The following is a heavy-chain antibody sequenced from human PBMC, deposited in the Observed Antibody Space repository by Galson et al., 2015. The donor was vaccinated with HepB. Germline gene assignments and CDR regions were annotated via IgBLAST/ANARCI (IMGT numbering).Heavy chain of an antibody. CDR3: ARDVRYAFEM. J-gene: IGHJ3*02. D-gene: IGHD3-10*02. V-gene: IGHV1-18*01. Sequence: SVKVSCKASGYTFTRNGISWVRQVPGQGLERMGWISANSGNTNYAQKFQDRVTMTTETSTSTAYMELRSLTSDDTAVYYCARDVRYAFEMWGQGTMVTVSS. CDR2: ISANSGNT. CDR1: GYTFTRNG.